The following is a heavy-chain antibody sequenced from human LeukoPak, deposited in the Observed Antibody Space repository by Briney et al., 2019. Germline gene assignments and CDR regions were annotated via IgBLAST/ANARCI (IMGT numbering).Heavy chain of an antibody. D-gene: IGHD3-10*01. J-gene: IGHJ5*01. Sequence: GGSLRLSCAASRFSFNNFGMHWVRQAPGKGLEWVAVIWSDGSHEYYDDSVKGRFTISRDNSENTLYLQMNSLRAADTSIYFCAKDANEFGDSYFDSWGQGTLVTVSS. V-gene: IGHV3-33*06. CDR1: RFSFNNFG. CDR3: AKDANEFGDSYFDS. CDR2: IWSDGSHE.